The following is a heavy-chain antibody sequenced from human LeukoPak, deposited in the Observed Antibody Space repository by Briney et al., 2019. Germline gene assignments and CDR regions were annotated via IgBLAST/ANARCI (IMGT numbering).Heavy chain of an antibody. D-gene: IGHD3-22*01. CDR2: INPSGGSP. CDR1: GYTFTSYH. Sequence: ASVKVSCKASGYTFTSYHLHWVRQAPGQGLEWMGIINPSGGSPNYAPKFQGRVTMTRDMSTSTVNMELSSLRSEDTAVYYCAKAGDSSGYYYGNGDAFDIWGQGTMVTVSS. CDR3: AKAGDSSGYYYGNGDAFDI. J-gene: IGHJ3*02. V-gene: IGHV1-46*01.